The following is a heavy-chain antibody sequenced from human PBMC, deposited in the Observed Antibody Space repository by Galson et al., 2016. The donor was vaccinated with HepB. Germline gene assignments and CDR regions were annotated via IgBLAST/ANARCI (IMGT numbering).Heavy chain of an antibody. J-gene: IGHJ6*02. Sequence: SLRLSCAASGFNYIDYTMHWVRQAPGKGLEWVSLISWDGGSTQYVDSVEGRFTISKDNRNNSLYLLMNSLRSEDTALYFCAKDIRDGLRTGYGMDVWGQGTTVTVSS. CDR3: AKDIRDGLRTGYGMDV. D-gene: IGHD4-17*01. CDR2: ISWDGGST. V-gene: IGHV3-43*01. CDR1: GFNYIDYT.